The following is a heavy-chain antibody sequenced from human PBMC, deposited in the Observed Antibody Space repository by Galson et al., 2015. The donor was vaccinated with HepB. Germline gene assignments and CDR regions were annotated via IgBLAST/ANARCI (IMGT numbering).Heavy chain of an antibody. D-gene: IGHD3-22*01. V-gene: IGHV3-48*01. J-gene: IGHJ4*02. CDR3: AKDLGSGYYTIDY. CDR1: GFTFSSYA. CDR2: MSSTSRTI. Sequence: LRLSCAASGFTFSSYAMNWVRQAPGKGLEGLSFMSSTSRTISYAESVRGRFTISRDNAWNSLYLQMDSLRAEDTAVYYCAKDLGSGYYTIDYWGQGTLVTVSS.